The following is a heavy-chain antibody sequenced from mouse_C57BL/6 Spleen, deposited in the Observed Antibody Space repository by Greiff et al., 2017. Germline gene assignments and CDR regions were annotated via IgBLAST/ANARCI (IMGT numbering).Heavy chain of an antibody. CDR1: GFSFPSYA. CDR3: ARAYGSSHWYFDV. V-gene: IGHV5-4*01. Sequence: EVPVVESGVGLVTPGRSLKLSCTASGFSFPSYAMSWVRQTPEKRLAWVATIRDGGSSTYYPDNVKGRFTISRDNAKNNLYLQMSHLKSEDTAMYYCARAYGSSHWYFDVWGTGTTVTVSS. CDR2: IRDGGSST. J-gene: IGHJ1*03. D-gene: IGHD1-1*01.